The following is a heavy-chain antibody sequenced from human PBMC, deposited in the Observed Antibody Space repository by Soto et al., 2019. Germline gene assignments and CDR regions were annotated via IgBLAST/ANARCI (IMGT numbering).Heavy chain of an antibody. CDR1: GGSISSSSYY. CDR2: IFYSGST. J-gene: IGHJ5*02. Sequence: PSETLSLTCTVSGGSISSSSYYWGWIRQPPGKGLEWIGSIFYSGSTYYNPSLKSRVTISVDTSKNQFSLKLSSVTAADTAVYYCASPKIAFYNWFDPWGQGTLVTV. V-gene: IGHV4-39*01. CDR3: ASPKIAFYNWFDP. D-gene: IGHD3-3*02.